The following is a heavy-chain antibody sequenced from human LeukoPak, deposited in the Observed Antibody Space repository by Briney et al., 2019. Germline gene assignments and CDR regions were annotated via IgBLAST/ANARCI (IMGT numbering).Heavy chain of an antibody. D-gene: IGHD3-3*01. J-gene: IGHJ5*02. V-gene: IGHV1-18*01. CDR2: ISAYNGNT. CDR3: ARLSLWSGRWDNWFDP. Sequence: ASVKVSCKASGYTFTSYGISWVRQAPGQGLEWMGWISAYNGNTNYAQKLQGRVTMTTDTSTSTAYMELRSLRSDDTAVYYCARLSLWSGRWDNWFDPWGQGTLVTVSS. CDR1: GYTFTSYG.